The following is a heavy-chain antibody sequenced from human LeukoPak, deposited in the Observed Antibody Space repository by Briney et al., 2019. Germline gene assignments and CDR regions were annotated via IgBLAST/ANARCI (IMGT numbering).Heavy chain of an antibody. CDR2: ISGYNGNT. V-gene: IGHV1-18*01. D-gene: IGHD6-19*01. Sequence: ASVQVSCKDSRYTLTNYGITWVRQAPGLGLEWLGWISGYNGNTNYAQKVQGRVTMTTDTSTSTAYMELRSLRSDDTAVYYCARGPLSSGWYITRVPPLHFDYWGQGTLVTVSS. CDR1: RYTLTNYG. CDR3: ARGPLSSGWYITRVPPLHFDY. J-gene: IGHJ4*02.